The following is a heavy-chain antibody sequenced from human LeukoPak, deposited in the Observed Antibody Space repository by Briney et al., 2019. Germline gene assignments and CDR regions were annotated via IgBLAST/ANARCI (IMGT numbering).Heavy chain of an antibody. CDR1: GFTFDDYA. V-gene: IGHV3-9*01. CDR2: ISWNSGSI. J-gene: IGHJ6*03. CDR3: AKDAVYDSSGYYSRYYYYMDV. D-gene: IGHD3-22*01. Sequence: GRSLRLSCAASGFTFDDYAMHWVRQAPGKGLEWVSGISWNSGSIGYADSVKGRFTISRDNAKNSLCLQMNSLRAEDTALYYCAKDAVYDSSGYYSRYYYYMDVWGKGTTVTVSS.